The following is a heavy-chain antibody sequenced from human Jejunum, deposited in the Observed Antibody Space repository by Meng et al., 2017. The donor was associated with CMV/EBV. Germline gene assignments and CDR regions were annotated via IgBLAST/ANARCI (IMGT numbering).Heavy chain of an antibody. Sequence: GDTLSNCNINRVRQAPGEGLECIGGIVTILGVTKYAQRCQDGESINADKSMNVDYMEMRSPRSEDTAVYNCARPIVSTGRYYGLDYWGKGTLVTVSS. J-gene: IGHJ4*02. D-gene: IGHD1-26*01. CDR1: GDTLSNCN. V-gene: IGHV1-69*02. CDR3: ARPIVSTGRYYGLDY. CDR2: IVTILGVT.